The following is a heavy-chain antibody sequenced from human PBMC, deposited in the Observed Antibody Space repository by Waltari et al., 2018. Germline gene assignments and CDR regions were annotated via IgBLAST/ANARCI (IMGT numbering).Heavy chain of an antibody. Sequence: QVQLVQSGAEVKKPGASVKVSCKASGYTFTGYYMHWARQAPGQGLEWVGVCNPNSVGTHDAQKFRGRVTRTRDTPSSTASMEVSRLRSDATAVYYWAGAATPKHWFDPWGQGTRVTVSS. CDR3: AGAATPKHWFDP. CDR1: GYTFTGYY. CDR2: CNPNSVGT. V-gene: IGHV1-2*02. J-gene: IGHJ5*02. D-gene: IGHD6-25*01.